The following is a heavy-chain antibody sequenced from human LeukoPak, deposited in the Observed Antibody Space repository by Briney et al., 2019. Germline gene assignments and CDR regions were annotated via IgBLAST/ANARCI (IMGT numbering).Heavy chain of an antibody. J-gene: IGHJ1*01. D-gene: IGHD3-16*01. Sequence: GGSLRLSCAASGLTFSDYYMSWIRQAPGKGLEWVSYISSSSSYTNYADSVKGRFTISRDDAKNSLYLQMNSLRAEDTAVYYCARGHYELWYWGQGTLVTVSS. CDR3: ARGHYELWY. CDR1: GLTFSDYY. CDR2: ISSSSSYT. V-gene: IGHV3-11*06.